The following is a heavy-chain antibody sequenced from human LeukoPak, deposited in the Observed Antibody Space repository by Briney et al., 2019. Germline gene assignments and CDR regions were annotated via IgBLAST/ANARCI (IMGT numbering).Heavy chain of an antibody. J-gene: IGHJ4*02. V-gene: IGHV3-7*03. Sequence: GGSLRLSCAASGFTFSNYWMSWVRQAPGKGLEWVANINQDGSEKYYVDSVRGRFTISRDNAENSLYLQMSSLRAEDTAVYYCARTWMYSNYFRGQGTLVTVSS. CDR1: GFTFSNYW. CDR2: INQDGSEK. CDR3: ARTWMYSNYF. D-gene: IGHD4-11*01.